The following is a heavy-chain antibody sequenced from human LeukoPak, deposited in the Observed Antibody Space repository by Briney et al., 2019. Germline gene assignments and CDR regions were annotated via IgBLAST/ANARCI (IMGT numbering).Heavy chain of an antibody. J-gene: IGHJ6*03. D-gene: IGHD3-10*01. V-gene: IGHV4-39*01. CDR2: IYYSGST. CDR1: GGSTSSSSYH. CDR3: ARLPNGEDYYYMDV. Sequence: SETLPLTCTVSGGSTSSSSYHWGWIRQPPGKGLEWIGSIYYSGSTYYNPSLKSRVTISVDTSKNQFSLKLSSVTAADTAVYYCARLPNGEDYYYMDVWGKGTTVTVSS.